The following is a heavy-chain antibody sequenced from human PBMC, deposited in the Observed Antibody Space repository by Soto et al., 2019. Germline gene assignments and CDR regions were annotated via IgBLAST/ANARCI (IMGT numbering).Heavy chain of an antibody. CDR3: ARDRWPTYTWFDP. D-gene: IGHD2-15*01. Sequence: QVQLQESGPGLVKPSQTLSLTCTVSGGSISSGGYYWSWIRQHPGKGLEWIGCISYSGSTYYNPSLKSRVNISVDTSKNQFSLKLSSVTAADTAVYYCARDRWPTYTWFDPWGQGTLVTVSS. CDR2: ISYSGST. V-gene: IGHV4-31*03. CDR1: GGSISSGGYY. J-gene: IGHJ5*02.